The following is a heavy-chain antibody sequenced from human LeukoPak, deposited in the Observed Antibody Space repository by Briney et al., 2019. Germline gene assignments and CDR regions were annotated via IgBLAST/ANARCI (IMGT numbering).Heavy chain of an antibody. CDR2: ISSSGSTI. V-gene: IGHV3-48*03. J-gene: IGHJ4*02. CDR3: AGDSGAATY. CDR1: GFTFSSYE. D-gene: IGHD6-25*01. Sequence: GGSLRLYCAASGFTFSSYEMNWVRQAPGKGLEWVSYISSSGSTIYYADSVKGRFTISRDNAKNSLYLQMNGLRAEDTAVYYCAGDSGAATYWGQGTLVTVSS.